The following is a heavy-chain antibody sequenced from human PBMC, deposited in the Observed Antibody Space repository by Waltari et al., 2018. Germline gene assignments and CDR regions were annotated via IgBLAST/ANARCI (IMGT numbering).Heavy chain of an antibody. D-gene: IGHD5-18*01. Sequence: ELQLEESGGGPVQPGGSLRLSCAASGFTFRSYWMHWVRQVQGKGLLWVSRMKSDGSSTTYADSVKGRFTISRDNAKDTLYLQMNSLRAEDTALYYCARDIGGYALDYWGQGTLVTVSS. J-gene: IGHJ4*02. V-gene: IGHV3-74*01. CDR1: GFTFRSYW. CDR3: ARDIGGYALDY. CDR2: MKSDGSST.